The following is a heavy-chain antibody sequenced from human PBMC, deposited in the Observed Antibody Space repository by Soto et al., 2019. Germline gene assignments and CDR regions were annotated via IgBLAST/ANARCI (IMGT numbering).Heavy chain of an antibody. Sequence: SGPTLVNPTETLTLTCTVSGFSLTTGKMGVSWIRQPPGKALEWLAHIFSDNERSYSTSLQGRLTIAKDTSGSQVVLSMTNVDPVDTATYYCARMNVDSYQFYYAMDVWGQGTTVTVSS. V-gene: IGHV2-26*01. CDR2: IFSDNER. J-gene: IGHJ6*02. CDR3: ARMNVDSYQFYYAMDV. D-gene: IGHD4-17*01. CDR1: GFSLTTGKMG.